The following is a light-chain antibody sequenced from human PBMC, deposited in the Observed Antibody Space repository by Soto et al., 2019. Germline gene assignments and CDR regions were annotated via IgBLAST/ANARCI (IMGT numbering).Light chain of an antibody. V-gene: IGLV2-23*02. Sequence: QSALTQPASVSGSPGQSTTISCTGTSSDVGRYNLVSWYQQHPGQAPKLMVYEDSNRPSGVSSRFSGSKSGNTASLTISGLQTEDEAEYFCCSYAGGSTFVVFGGGTKLTVL. CDR3: CSYAGGSTFVV. J-gene: IGLJ2*01. CDR2: EDS. CDR1: SSDVGRYNL.